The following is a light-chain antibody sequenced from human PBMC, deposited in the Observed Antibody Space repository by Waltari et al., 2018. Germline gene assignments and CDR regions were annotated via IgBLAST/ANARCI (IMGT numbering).Light chain of an antibody. CDR2: VKN. Sequence: SSELTQDPAVSVALGHTVRITCQGVSLTSYYASWYQKKPGHAPVLVIYVKNNRTSGIPDRFSGSSSGNTASLTITGAQAEDEADYYCNSRDSSGNHPVVFGGGTKLTVL. V-gene: IGLV3-19*01. CDR3: NSRDSSGNHPVV. J-gene: IGLJ2*01. CDR1: SLTSYY.